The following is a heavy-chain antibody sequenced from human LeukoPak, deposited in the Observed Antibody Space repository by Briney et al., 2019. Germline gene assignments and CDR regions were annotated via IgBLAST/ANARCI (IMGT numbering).Heavy chain of an antibody. CDR1: GDSIISTSYY. V-gene: IGHV4-39*07. CDR3: TRGRSLAAGAY. CDR2: MYYSGSGST. D-gene: IGHD6-6*01. Sequence: SETLSLTCSVSGDSIISTSYYWGWIRQSPGKGLEWIGSMYYSGSGSTSYNPSLQSRVTISVDTSNNQFSLKLSSVTAADTAVYYCTRGRSLAAGAYWGQGTLVTVSS. J-gene: IGHJ4*02.